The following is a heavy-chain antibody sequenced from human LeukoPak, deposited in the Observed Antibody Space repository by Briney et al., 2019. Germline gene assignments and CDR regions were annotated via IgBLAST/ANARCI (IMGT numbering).Heavy chain of an antibody. J-gene: IGHJ1*01. Sequence: PSETLSLTCTVSGGSISSGDYYWSWIRQPPGKGLEWIGYIYYSGSTYYNPSLKSRVNISVDTSENQFSLRLSSVTAADTAVYYCARTSRTGEPEYFQHWGQGTLVTVSS. V-gene: IGHV4-30-4*01. D-gene: IGHD2-8*02. CDR3: ARTSRTGEPEYFQH. CDR2: IYYSGST. CDR1: GGSISSGDYY.